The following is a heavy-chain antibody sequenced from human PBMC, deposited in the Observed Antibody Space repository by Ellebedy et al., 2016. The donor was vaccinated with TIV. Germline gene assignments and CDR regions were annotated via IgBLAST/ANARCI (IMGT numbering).Heavy chain of an antibody. Sequence: GESLKISCAASGFTFSSYWMSWVRQAPGKGLEWVAHMKQDGSEQYYVDSVKGRFTISRDNAKNSLHLQMNSLRAEDTAVYYCVRGYSGYDWLNRIFDHWGQGTLVTVSS. J-gene: IGHJ4*02. CDR2: MKQDGSEQ. CDR1: GFTFSSYW. V-gene: IGHV3-7*01. CDR3: VRGYSGYDWLNRIFDH. D-gene: IGHD5-12*01.